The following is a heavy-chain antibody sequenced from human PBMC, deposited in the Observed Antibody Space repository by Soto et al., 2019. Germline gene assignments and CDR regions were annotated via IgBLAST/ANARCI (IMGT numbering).Heavy chain of an antibody. J-gene: IGHJ5*01. Sequence: SETLSLTCAVSGGSISSGGYSWSWIRQPPGKGLEWIGCVYHSGSTYYSPSLKSRVTTSVDTSRNQVSLQLTSVTPEDTAIYYCVRLIGNSWLDSWGQGTLVTVSS. CDR1: GGSISSGGYS. D-gene: IGHD3-22*01. V-gene: IGHV4-30-2*03. CDR3: VRLIGNSWLDS. CDR2: VYHSGST.